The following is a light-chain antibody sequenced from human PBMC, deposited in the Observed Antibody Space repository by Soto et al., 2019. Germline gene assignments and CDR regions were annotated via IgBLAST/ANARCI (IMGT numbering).Light chain of an antibody. J-gene: IGLJ3*02. V-gene: IGLV1-47*02. CDR1: SSNIGSNF. CDR2: NNN. Sequence: QAVVTQPPSVSESPGQKVTISCSGSSSNIGSNFVSWYQQFPGTAPKLLIYNNNQRPSGVPDRFSGSKSGTSASLAISGLRSDAESDYYCAAWDDSLSGPVFGGGTKVTVL. CDR3: AAWDDSLSGPV.